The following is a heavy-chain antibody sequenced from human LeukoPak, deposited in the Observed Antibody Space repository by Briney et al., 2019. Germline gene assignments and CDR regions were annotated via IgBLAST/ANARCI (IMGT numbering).Heavy chain of an antibody. D-gene: IGHD1/OR15-1a*01. V-gene: IGHV3-7*03. CDR2: IKQDGSGL. Sequence: GGSLRLSCAASGFTFSSYWMSWVRQAPGKGLEWVANIKQDGSGLYYVESVKGRFTISRDNAKNSLYLRMTSLRAEDTAVCYCARDPGRTGFDYWGQGTLVTVSS. J-gene: IGHJ4*02. CDR1: GFTFSSYW. CDR3: ARDPGRTGFDY.